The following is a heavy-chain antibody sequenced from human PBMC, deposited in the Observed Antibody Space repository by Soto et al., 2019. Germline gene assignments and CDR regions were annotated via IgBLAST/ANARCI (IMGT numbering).Heavy chain of an antibody. Sequence: QVQLVESGGGVVQPGRSLRLSCAASGFTFSSYAMHWVRQAPGKGLEWVAVIAYDGRNKYYADSVKGRFTISRDNSKNALFLQMNSLRIEDTAVYYCARQLERVFDSWGQGTLVSVSS. CDR1: GFTFSSYA. V-gene: IGHV3-30*04. CDR2: IAYDGRNK. J-gene: IGHJ4*02. D-gene: IGHD1-1*01. CDR3: ARQLERVFDS.